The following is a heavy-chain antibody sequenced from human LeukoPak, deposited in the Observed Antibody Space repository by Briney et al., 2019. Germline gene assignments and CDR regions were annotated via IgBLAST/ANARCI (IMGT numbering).Heavy chain of an antibody. CDR1: GGSISSGGYY. D-gene: IGHD4-17*01. CDR2: IYYSGST. Sequence: SETLSLTCTVSGGSISSGGYYWSWIRQHPGKGLEWIGYIYYSGSTYYNPSLKSRVTISVDTSKNQFSLKLSSVTAADTAVYYCAKNAYGDYSYLGYWGQGTLVTVSS. J-gene: IGHJ4*02. V-gene: IGHV4-31*03. CDR3: AKNAYGDYSYLGY.